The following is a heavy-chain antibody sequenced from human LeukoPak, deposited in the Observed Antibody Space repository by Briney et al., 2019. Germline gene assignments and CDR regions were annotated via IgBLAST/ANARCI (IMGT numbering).Heavy chain of an antibody. CDR1: GYSFTSYW. D-gene: IGHD2-2*01. CDR3: ARRVIVVVPSQPSGFWFDP. Sequence: PGESLKISCKGSGYSFTSYWIGWVRQMPGKGLEWMGIIYPGDSDTRYSPSFQGQVTISADKSISTAYLQWSSLKASDTAMYYCARRVIVVVPSQPSGFWFDPWGQGTLVTVSS. V-gene: IGHV5-51*01. J-gene: IGHJ5*02. CDR2: IYPGDSDT.